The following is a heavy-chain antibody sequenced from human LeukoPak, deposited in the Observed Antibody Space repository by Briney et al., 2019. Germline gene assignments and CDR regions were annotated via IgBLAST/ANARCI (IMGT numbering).Heavy chain of an antibody. J-gene: IGHJ6*02. D-gene: IGHD3-10*01. CDR1: GFTVSSNY. Sequence: GGSLRLSCAASGFTVSSNYMSWVRQAPGKGLEWVSVIYSGGSTYYADSVKGRFTISRDNSKNTLYLQMNSLRAEDTAVYYCARDGALLLWFGELLYDPSYYYYGMDVWGQGTTVTVSS. V-gene: IGHV3-53*01. CDR2: IYSGGST. CDR3: ARDGALLLWFGELLYDPSYYYYGMDV.